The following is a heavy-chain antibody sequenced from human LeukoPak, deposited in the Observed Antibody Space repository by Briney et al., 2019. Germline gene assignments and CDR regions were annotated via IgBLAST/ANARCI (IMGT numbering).Heavy chain of an antibody. CDR1: GASVSAYY. CDR3: ARGQEVLLWFGPPHQWFDP. D-gene: IGHD3-10*01. CDR2: IYHSGST. V-gene: IGHV4-30-2*01. Sequence: SETLSLTCTVSGASVSAYYWTWIRQPPGKGLEWIGYIYHSGSTYYNPSLKSRVTISVDRSKNQFSLKLSSVTAADTAVYYCARGQEVLLWFGPPHQWFDPWGQGTLVTVSS. J-gene: IGHJ5*02.